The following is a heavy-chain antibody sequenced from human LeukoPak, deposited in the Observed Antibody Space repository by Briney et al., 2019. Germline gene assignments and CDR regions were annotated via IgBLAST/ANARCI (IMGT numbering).Heavy chain of an antibody. D-gene: IGHD1-26*01. CDR2: ISSSSSYI. V-gene: IGHV3-21*01. Sequence: GGSLRLSCAASGFTVSSYSMNWVRQAPGKGLEWVSSISSSSSYIYYADSVKGRFTISRDNAKNSLYLQMNSLRAEDTAVYYCARDKQVVVGATTAYDYWGQGTLVTVSS. CDR3: ARDKQVVVGATTAYDY. J-gene: IGHJ4*02. CDR1: GFTVSSYS.